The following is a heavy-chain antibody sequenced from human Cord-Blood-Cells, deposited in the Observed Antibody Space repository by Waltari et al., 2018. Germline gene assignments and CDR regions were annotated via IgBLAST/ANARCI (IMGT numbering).Heavy chain of an antibody. Sequence: QALQVQSGAEVKKAGSSVKTSCKASGGTVSSYAISWGRQAPGQGLEWMGGIIPIFGTANYAQKFQGRVTITADKSTSTAYMELSSLRSEDTAVYYCARGYSSSWYFDYWGQGTLVTVSS. V-gene: IGHV1-69*06. CDR1: GGTVSSYA. CDR2: IIPIFGTA. J-gene: IGHJ4*02. CDR3: ARGYSSSWYFDY. D-gene: IGHD6-13*01.